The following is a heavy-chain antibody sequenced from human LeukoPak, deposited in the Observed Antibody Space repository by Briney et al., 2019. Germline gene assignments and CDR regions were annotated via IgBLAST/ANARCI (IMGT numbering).Heavy chain of an antibody. V-gene: IGHV1-69*06. CDR1: GGTFSSYA. CDR2: IIPIFGTA. J-gene: IGHJ4*02. D-gene: IGHD5-18*01. Sequence: SVKVSCKASGGTFSSYAISWVRQAPGQGLEWMGGIIPIFGTANYAQKFQGRVTITADKSTSTAYMELSSLRSEDTAVYYCARDRRGYSYGFDYWGQGTLVTVSS. CDR3: ARDRRGYSYGFDY.